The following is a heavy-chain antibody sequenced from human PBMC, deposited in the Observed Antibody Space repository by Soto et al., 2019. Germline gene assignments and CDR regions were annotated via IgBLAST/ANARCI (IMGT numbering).Heavy chain of an antibody. V-gene: IGHV3-33*01. CDR3: ARVADLEWAL. D-gene: IGHD2-8*01. J-gene: IGHJ6*03. CDR2: IWYDGSNK. Sequence: PWGSLILSCSSSGFTVSSGWMHWVRHAPGKGLEWVAVIWYDGSNKYYADSVKGRFTISRDNSKNTLYLQMNSLRAEDTAVYYWARVADLEWALWGNGRT. CDR1: GFTVSSGW.